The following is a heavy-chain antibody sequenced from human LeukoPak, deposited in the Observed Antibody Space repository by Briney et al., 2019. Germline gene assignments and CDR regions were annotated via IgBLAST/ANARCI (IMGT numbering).Heavy chain of an antibody. Sequence: PSETLSLTCAVYGGSLSGYYWSWIRQPPGKGLEWIGEINHSGSTNYNPSLKSRVTISVDTSKNQFSLKLSSVTAADTAVYYCARGGMVRGEYFDYWGQGTLVTVSS. D-gene: IGHD3-10*01. CDR1: GGSLSGYY. CDR2: INHSGST. CDR3: ARGGMVRGEYFDY. V-gene: IGHV4-34*01. J-gene: IGHJ4*02.